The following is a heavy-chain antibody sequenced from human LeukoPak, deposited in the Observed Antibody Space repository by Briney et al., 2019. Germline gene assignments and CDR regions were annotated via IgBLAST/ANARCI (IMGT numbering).Heavy chain of an antibody. J-gene: IGHJ5*02. Sequence: PSETLSLTCTVSGGSISSYYWTWIRQPAGKGLEWIGRIHTSGSTNHNPSLKSRVTMSVDTSNNQFSLKLSSVTAADTAVYYCARGPGSSSWYLRGGWFDPWGQGTLVTVSS. D-gene: IGHD6-13*01. CDR2: IHTSGST. CDR1: GGSISSYY. CDR3: ARGPGSSSWYLRGGWFDP. V-gene: IGHV4-4*07.